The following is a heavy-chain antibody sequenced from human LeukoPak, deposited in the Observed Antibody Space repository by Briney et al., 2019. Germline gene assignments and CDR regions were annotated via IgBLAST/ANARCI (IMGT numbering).Heavy chain of an antibody. D-gene: IGHD3-10*01. CDR1: GVSITSRSYY. J-gene: IGHJ6*03. Sequence: SETLSLTCPVSGVSITSRSYYWGWIRQPPGKGLEWIGNIYYSGSTHYNPSLKSRVSISVDTSKNQFSLKLSSVTAADTAVYYCARARGYYYYYMDVWGKGTTVTISS. CDR3: ARARGYYYYYMDV. V-gene: IGHV4-39*07. CDR2: IYYSGST.